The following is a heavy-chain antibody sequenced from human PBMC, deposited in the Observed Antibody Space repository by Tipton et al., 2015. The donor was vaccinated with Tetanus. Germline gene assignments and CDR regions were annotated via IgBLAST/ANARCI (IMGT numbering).Heavy chain of an antibody. Sequence: SLRLSCAASGFTFSSYAMHWVRQAPGKGLEWVAVISYDGSTKYYADSVKGRFTISRDNSKNTLYLQMNSLRAEDTAVYYCTRGEAAMDYWGQGTLVTFSS. D-gene: IGHD3-16*01. J-gene: IGHJ4*02. V-gene: IGHV3-30-3*01. CDR3: TRGEAAMDY. CDR1: GFTFSSYA. CDR2: ISYDGSTK.